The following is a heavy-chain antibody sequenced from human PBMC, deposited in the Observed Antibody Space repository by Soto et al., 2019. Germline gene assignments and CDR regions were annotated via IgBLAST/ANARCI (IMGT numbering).Heavy chain of an antibody. D-gene: IGHD2-21*01. J-gene: IGHJ3*02. CDR1: GFMFKNSA. CDR2: VSDNGGSRGGT. CDR3: ASAKAVVIAALGI. V-gene: IGHV3-23*01. Sequence: GGSLRLSCTAPGFMFKNSAMTWVRQAPGQGLQWVASVSDNGGSRGGTYYADSVKGRFTISRDNSKNTLYLQLDSLTGADTAVYYCASAKAVVIAALGIWGQGTMVTVSS.